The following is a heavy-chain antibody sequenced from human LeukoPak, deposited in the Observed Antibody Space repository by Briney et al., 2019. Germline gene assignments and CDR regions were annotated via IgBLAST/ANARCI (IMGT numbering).Heavy chain of an antibody. CDR3: AKDLLDYYGSGSADY. CDR1: GFTFSSYA. D-gene: IGHD3-10*01. CDR2: ISGSGGST. J-gene: IGHJ4*02. Sequence: PGRSLRLSCAASGFTFSSYAMSWVRQAPGKGLEWVSAISGSGGSTYYADSVKGRFTISRDNSKNTLYLQMNSLRAEDTAVYYCAKDLLDYYGSGSADYWGQGTLVTVSS. V-gene: IGHV3-23*01.